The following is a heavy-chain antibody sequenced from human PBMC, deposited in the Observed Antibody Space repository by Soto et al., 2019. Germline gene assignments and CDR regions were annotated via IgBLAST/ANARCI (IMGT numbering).Heavy chain of an antibody. V-gene: IGHV4-30-2*01. CDR1: GGSMSSCDYS. CDR2: IYYGGST. D-gene: IGHD3-22*01. Sequence: PSETLSLTCAVSGGSMSSCDYSWNWIRQPPGKGLEWIGYIYYGGSTYNNPSLQSRVTMSLDRSRNQFSLKLNSVTAADTAVYYCARVRREYDNSGPVDYWGQGTLVTVSS. CDR3: ARVRREYDNSGPVDY. J-gene: IGHJ4*02.